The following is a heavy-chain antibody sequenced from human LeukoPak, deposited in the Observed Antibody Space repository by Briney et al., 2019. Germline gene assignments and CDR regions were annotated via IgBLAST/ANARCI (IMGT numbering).Heavy chain of an antibody. Sequence: GASVKVSCKASGGTFSSYAISWVRQAPGQGLEWMGGIIPIFGTANYAQKFQGRVTMTRDTSTSTVYMELSSLRSEDTAVYYCARPNSSGFDYWGQGTLVTVSS. CDR2: IIPIFGTA. D-gene: IGHD3-22*01. CDR3: ARPNSSGFDY. V-gene: IGHV1-69*05. J-gene: IGHJ4*02. CDR1: GGTFSSYA.